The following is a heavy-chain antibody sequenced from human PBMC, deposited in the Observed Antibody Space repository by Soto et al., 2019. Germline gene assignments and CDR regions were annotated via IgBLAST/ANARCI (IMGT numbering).Heavy chain of an antibody. Sequence: QVQLVESGGGVVQPGRSLRLSCAASGFTFSNYGMHWVRQAPGKGLEWVAVISYDGDNKYYADSVKGRLTISRDNSKNTLYLQMNSLRAEDTAVYYCAKYRGIAAAGNRYYFDYWGQGTLVTVSS. CDR3: AKYRGIAAAGNRYYFDY. D-gene: IGHD6-13*01. V-gene: IGHV3-30*18. CDR2: ISYDGDNK. J-gene: IGHJ4*02. CDR1: GFTFSNYG.